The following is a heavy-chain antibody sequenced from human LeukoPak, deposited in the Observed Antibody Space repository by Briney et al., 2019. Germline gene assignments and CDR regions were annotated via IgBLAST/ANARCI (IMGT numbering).Heavy chain of an antibody. CDR3: AKRGTYYYDCSINWFDP. CDR2: IYYSGST. Sequence: SETLSLNCTVSGGSISSSSYYWGWIRQPPGKGLEWIGSIYYSGSTCYNPSLKSRVTISVDTSKNQFSLKLSSVTAADTAVYYCAKRGTYYYDCSINWFDPWGQGTLVTVSS. CDR1: GGSISSSSYY. D-gene: IGHD3-22*01. J-gene: IGHJ5*02. V-gene: IGHV4-39*01.